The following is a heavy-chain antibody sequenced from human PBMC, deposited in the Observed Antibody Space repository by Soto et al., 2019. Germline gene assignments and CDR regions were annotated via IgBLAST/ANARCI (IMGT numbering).Heavy chain of an antibody. CDR1: GYTLTELS. CDR2: FDPEDGET. D-gene: IGHD2-2*01. V-gene: IGHV1-24*01. CDR3: ATLGCSSTSCYLDYYYYMDV. J-gene: IGHJ6*03. Sequence: QVQLVQSGAEVKKPGASVKVSCKVSGYTLTELSMHWVRQAPGKGLEWMGGFDPEDGETIYAQKFQGRVTMTEDTSTDTAYMELSSLRSEDTAVYYCATLGCSSTSCYLDYYYYMDVWGKGTTVTVSS.